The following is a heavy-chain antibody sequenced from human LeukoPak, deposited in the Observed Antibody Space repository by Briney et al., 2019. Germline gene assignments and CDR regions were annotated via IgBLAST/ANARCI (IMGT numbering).Heavy chain of an antibody. V-gene: IGHV3-23*01. CDR2: ISGSGGST. J-gene: IGHJ3*02. Sequence: PGGSLRLSCAASGFTFSSYAMSWVRQAPGKGLEWVSAISGSGGSTYYADSVRGRFTISSDNSKNTLYLQMNSLRAKDTAVYYCTKDVVAVASTTDAFDIWGQGKMVTVSS. CDR3: TKDVVAVASTTDAFDI. CDR1: GFTFSSYA. D-gene: IGHD6-19*01.